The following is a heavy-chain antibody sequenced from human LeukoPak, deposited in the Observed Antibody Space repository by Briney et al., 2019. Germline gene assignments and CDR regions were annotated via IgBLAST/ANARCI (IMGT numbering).Heavy chain of an antibody. CDR2: IYPGYSNS. Sequence: GGSLQISCRGSGSGFTSYWIAGGRPLPGKGLEGMGVIYPGYSNSRYSPSFQAQVPISADNSLSTAYLQWSSLKASDTAMYYCARRAHSGAMITLDYWGQGTLVTASS. CDR1: GSGFTSYW. J-gene: IGHJ4*02. V-gene: IGHV5-51*01. D-gene: IGHD5-12*01. CDR3: ARRAHSGAMITLDY.